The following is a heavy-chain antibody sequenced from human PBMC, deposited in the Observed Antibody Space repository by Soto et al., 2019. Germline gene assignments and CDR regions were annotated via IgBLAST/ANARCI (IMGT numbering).Heavy chain of an antibody. J-gene: IGHJ2*01. V-gene: IGHV4-61*01. Sequence: QVQLQESGPGLVKPSETLSLTCTVSGGSVSSGSYYWSWIRQPPGQGLEWIGYIYYSGSTNYNPSLKSRVTISVDTSKNQFSLKLSSVTAADTAVYYCARDRYYYGSGGWYFDLWGRGTLVTVSS. CDR3: ARDRYYYGSGGWYFDL. CDR2: IYYSGST. D-gene: IGHD3-10*01. CDR1: GGSVSSGSYY.